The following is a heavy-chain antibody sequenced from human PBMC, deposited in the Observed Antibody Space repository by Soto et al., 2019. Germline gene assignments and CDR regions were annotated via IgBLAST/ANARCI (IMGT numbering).Heavy chain of an antibody. CDR3: ARLDSGTYPHYYYYGMDV. V-gene: IGHV5-51*01. CDR1: GYSFTNYW. D-gene: IGHD1-26*01. Sequence: GESLKLSCEGSGYSFTNYWIGWVRQMPGKGLEWMGIIYPGDSDTRYSPSFQGQVTISADKSISTAYLQWSSLKASDTAMYYCARLDSGTYPHYYYYGMDVWGQGTTVTVSS. CDR2: IYPGDSDT. J-gene: IGHJ6*02.